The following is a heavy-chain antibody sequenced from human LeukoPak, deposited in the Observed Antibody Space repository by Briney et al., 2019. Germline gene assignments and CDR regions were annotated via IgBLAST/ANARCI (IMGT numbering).Heavy chain of an antibody. CDR2: INAGNGNT. J-gene: IGHJ4*02. Sequence: ASVKVSCKASGYTFTSYAMQWVRQAPGQRLEWMGWINAGNGNTKYSQKFQGRVTITRDTSASTAYMELSSLRSEDTAVYYCARGDIVVVVAATWDYWGQGTPVTVSS. D-gene: IGHD2-15*01. V-gene: IGHV1-3*01. CDR3: ARGDIVVVVAATWDY. CDR1: GYTFTSYA.